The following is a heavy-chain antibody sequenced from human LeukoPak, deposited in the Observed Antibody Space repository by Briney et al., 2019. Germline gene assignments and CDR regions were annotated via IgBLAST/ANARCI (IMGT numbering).Heavy chain of an antibody. CDR2: ISSSSSYI. J-gene: IGHJ4*02. CDR1: GFTFSSYG. D-gene: IGHD3-22*01. CDR3: ARADYDSSGYYYPYYFDY. V-gene: IGHV3-21*01. Sequence: GGSLRLSCAASGFTFSSYGMTWVCQAPGKGLEWVSSISSSSSYIYYADSVKGRFTISRDNAKNSLYLQMNSLRAEDTAVYYCARADYDSSGYYYPYYFDYWGQGTLVTASS.